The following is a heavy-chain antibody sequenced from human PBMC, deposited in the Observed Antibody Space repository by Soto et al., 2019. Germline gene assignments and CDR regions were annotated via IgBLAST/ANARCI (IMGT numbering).Heavy chain of an antibody. V-gene: IGHV3-33*05. Sequence: QVQLVESGGGVVQPVRSLRLSCAASGVTFSTYGMHWVRQAPGKGLEWVALILYDGSNMYYADSVKGRFTISRDNSKNTLYLQMNSLRAEDTAVYYCARDLGKGGYFDYWGQGTLVTVSS. CDR2: ILYDGSNM. CDR3: ARDLGKGGYFDY. CDR1: GVTFSTYG. J-gene: IGHJ4*02. D-gene: IGHD2-15*01.